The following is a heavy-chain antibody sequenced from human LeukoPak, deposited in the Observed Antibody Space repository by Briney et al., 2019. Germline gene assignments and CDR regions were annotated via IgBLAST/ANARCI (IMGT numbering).Heavy chain of an antibody. V-gene: IGHV3-33*06. J-gene: IGHJ6*03. Sequence: GTSLRLSCVASGFTFSSYGMHWVRQAPGKGLEWVAVIWFDGTSTKYADSVKGRFSISRDNSKNTLYLQMNSLRAEDTAVYYCAKGGCSGTSCFYYYYYMDVWGKGTTVTVSS. CDR2: IWFDGTST. CDR1: GFTFSSYG. CDR3: AKGGCSGTSCFYYYYYMDV. D-gene: IGHD2-2*01.